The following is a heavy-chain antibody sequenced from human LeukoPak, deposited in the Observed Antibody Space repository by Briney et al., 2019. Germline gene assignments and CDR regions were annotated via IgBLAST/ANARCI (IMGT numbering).Heavy chain of an antibody. D-gene: IGHD6-13*01. V-gene: IGHV4-59*01. Sequence: PSETLSLTCTVSGGSISSYYWSWIRQPPGKGLEWIGYIYYSGSTNYNPSLKSRVTISVDTSKNQFSLKLSSVTAADTAVYYCARRSSSWYGVDYWGQGTLVAVSS. CDR1: GGSISSYY. CDR3: ARRSSSWYGVDY. J-gene: IGHJ4*02. CDR2: IYYSGST.